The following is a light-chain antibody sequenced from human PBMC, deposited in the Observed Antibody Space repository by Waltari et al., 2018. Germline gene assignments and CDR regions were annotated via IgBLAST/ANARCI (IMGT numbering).Light chain of an antibody. J-gene: IGKJ4*01. CDR3: MQALQTPTS. CDR2: LGS. Sequence: DIVMTQSPLSLPVTPGEPASISCTSSQSLIHSNGLTYLDWYLQKPGQSPQLLIYLGSNRAPGVPDRFSGSGSGTDCTLKISRVEAEDVGVYYCMQALQTPTSFGGGTKVEMK. V-gene: IGKV2-28*01. CDR1: QSLIHSNGLTY.